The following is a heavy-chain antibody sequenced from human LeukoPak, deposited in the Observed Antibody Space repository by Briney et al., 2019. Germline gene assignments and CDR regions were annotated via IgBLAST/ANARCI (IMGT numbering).Heavy chain of an antibody. CDR2: IYYSGST. D-gene: IGHD3-22*01. Sequence: SETLSLTCTVSGGSISSSSYYWGWIRQPPGKGLEWIVSIYYSGSTYYNPSLKSRVTISEDTSKNQFSLKLTSVTAADTAVYYCATLGEYYDSSGYYYNWGQGTLVTVSS. CDR1: GGSISSSSYY. J-gene: IGHJ4*02. V-gene: IGHV4-39*07. CDR3: ATLGEYYDSSGYYYN.